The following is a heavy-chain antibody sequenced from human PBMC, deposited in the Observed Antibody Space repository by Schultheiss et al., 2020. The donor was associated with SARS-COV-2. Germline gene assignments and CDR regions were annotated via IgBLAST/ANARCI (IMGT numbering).Heavy chain of an antibody. CDR3: AKDNYYYGMDV. J-gene: IGHJ6*02. Sequence: GESLKISCAASGFTFSSYAMHWVRQAPGKGLEWVAVISYDGSNKYYADSLKGRFTISRDNAKNSVYLQMNSLRAEDTAVYYCAKDNYYYGMDVWGQGTTVTVSS. V-gene: IGHV3-30*04. CDR1: GFTFSSYA. CDR2: ISYDGSNK.